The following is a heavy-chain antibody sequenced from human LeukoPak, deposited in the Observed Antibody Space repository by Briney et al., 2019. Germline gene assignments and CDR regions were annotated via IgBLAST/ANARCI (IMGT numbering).Heavy chain of an antibody. CDR3: AKGKGYSSSSSDH. CDR1: GFNFNSHA. D-gene: IGHD6-6*01. CDR2: ISGSDGST. V-gene: IGHV3-23*01. J-gene: IGHJ5*02. Sequence: GGSLRLSCAASGFNFNSHAMNWVRQAPGKGLEWVSAISGSDGSTYYADSVKGRFTISRDNSKNTLYLQMNSLRAEDTAVYHCAKGKGYSSSSSDHWGQGTLVTVPS.